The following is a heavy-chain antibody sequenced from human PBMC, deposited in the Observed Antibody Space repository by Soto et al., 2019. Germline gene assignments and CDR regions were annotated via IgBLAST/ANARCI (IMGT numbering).Heavy chain of an antibody. J-gene: IGHJ6*03. CDR3: AKVAVPAAIDYYYMDV. D-gene: IGHD2-2*01. Sequence: GGSLRLSCAASGFTFDDYAMHWVRQAPGKGLEWVSGISWNSGSIGYADSVKGRFTISRDNAKNSLYLQMNSLRAEDTALYYCAKVAVPAAIDYYYMDVWGKGPRSPSP. CDR2: ISWNSGSI. CDR1: GFTFDDYA. V-gene: IGHV3-9*01.